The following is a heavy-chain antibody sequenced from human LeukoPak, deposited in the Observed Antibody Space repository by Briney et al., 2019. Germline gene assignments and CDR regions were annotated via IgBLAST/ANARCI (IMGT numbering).Heavy chain of an antibody. J-gene: IGHJ3*02. Sequence: PGGSLRLSCAASGFTFSTYDMQWVRQAPGKGLEWVSGIGRSGRTYYTDSVKGRFSISRDNSKDTLYLQMNSLRAEDTAVYYCAQGGYFAFDIWGQGTMVAVSS. CDR3: AQGGYFAFDI. V-gene: IGHV3-23*01. CDR1: GFTFSTYD. D-gene: IGHD2-2*03. CDR2: IGRSGRT.